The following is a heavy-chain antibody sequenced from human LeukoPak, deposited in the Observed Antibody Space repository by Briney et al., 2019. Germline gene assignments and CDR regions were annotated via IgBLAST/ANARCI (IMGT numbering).Heavy chain of an antibody. CDR1: GFTFSNYW. CDR2: ITTGGPNT. CDR3: AKDGGLWVSAHWGDS. V-gene: IGHV3-23*01. D-gene: IGHD7-27*01. Sequence: GGPLRLSCGASGFTFSNYWMSWVRQAPEKGLKWVSTITTGGPNTYYADSVKGRFTVSRDDSKNTLYLQMNSLRAEDTAVYYCAKDGGLWVSAHWGDSWGRGTLVTVSS. J-gene: IGHJ4*02.